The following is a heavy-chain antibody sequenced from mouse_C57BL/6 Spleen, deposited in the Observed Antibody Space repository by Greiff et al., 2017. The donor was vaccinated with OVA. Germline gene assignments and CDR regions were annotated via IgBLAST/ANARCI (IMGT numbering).Heavy chain of an antibody. D-gene: IGHD2-3*01. CDR2: IDPSDSYT. J-gene: IGHJ4*01. CDR3: ARRDGYYHYYAMDY. Sequence: QVQLQQPGAELVKPGASVKLSCKASGYTFTSCWMQWVKQRPGQGLEWIGEIDPSDSYTNYNQKFKGKATLTVDTSSSTAYMQLSSLTSEDSAVYYCARRDGYYHYYAMDYWGQGTSVTVSS. CDR1: GYTFTSCW. V-gene: IGHV1-50*01.